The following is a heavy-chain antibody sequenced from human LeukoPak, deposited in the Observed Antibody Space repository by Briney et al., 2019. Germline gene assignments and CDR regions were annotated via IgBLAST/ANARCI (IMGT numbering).Heavy chain of an antibody. CDR1: GGSISSGGYS. CDR3: LRGAKTTVTTFDY. CDR2: IYHSGST. D-gene: IGHD4-17*01. J-gene: IGHJ4*02. V-gene: IGHV4-30-2*01. Sequence: SETLSLTCAVSGGSISSGGYSWSLIRQPPGKGLEWIGYIYHSGSTYYNPSLKSRVTISVDRSKNQFSLKLSSVTAADTAVYYSLRGAKTTVTTFDYWGQGTLVTVSS.